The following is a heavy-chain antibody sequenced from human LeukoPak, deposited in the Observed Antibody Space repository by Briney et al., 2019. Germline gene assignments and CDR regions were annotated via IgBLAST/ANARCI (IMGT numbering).Heavy chain of an antibody. Sequence: GRSLRLSCAASGFTFSSYGMHWVRQAPGKGLEWVAAIWYDGSNKYYADSVKGRFTISRDNSKNTLYLQMNSLRAEDTAVYYCAREYSSSWYLWFDPWGQGTLVTVSS. CDR1: GFTFSSYG. J-gene: IGHJ5*02. CDR3: AREYSSSWYLWFDP. V-gene: IGHV3-33*08. D-gene: IGHD6-13*01. CDR2: IWYDGSNK.